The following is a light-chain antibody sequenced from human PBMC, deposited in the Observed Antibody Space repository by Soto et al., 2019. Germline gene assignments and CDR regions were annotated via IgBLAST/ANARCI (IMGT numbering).Light chain of an antibody. Sequence: DIQMAQSPSSVSASVGDRVTITCRASQGISSSLAWYQQRPGKAPKLLIYAASNLQNEVPSRFSGSGSGTDVTLTISSLQPEDFATYYCQQAKNFPWTFGQGTRVEIK. CDR2: AAS. CDR1: QGISSS. CDR3: QQAKNFPWT. V-gene: IGKV1-12*01. J-gene: IGKJ1*01.